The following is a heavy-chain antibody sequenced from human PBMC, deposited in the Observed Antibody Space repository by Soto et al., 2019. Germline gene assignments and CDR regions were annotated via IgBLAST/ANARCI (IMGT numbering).Heavy chain of an antibody. Sequence: PGGSLRLSCAASGFTFSSYGMHWVRQAPGKGLEWVAVIWYDGSNKYYADSVKGRFTISRDNSKNTLYLQKNSLRAEDTAVYYCARDPRIQLVQPNYYYYGMDVWGQGTTVTVSS. CDR3: ARDPRIQLVQPNYYYYGMDV. V-gene: IGHV3-33*01. CDR2: IWYDGSNK. J-gene: IGHJ6*02. D-gene: IGHD5-18*01. CDR1: GFTFSSYG.